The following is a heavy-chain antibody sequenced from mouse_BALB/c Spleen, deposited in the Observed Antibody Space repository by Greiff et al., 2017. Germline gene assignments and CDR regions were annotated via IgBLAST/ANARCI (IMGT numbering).Heavy chain of an antibody. CDR3: ARGGNYPYYAMDY. D-gene: IGHD2-1*01. V-gene: IGHV3-2*02. Sequence: VQLQQSGPGLVKPSQSLSLTCTVTGYSITSDYAWNWIRQFPGNKLEWMGYISYSGSTSYNPSLKSRISITRDTSKNQFFLQLNSVTTEDTATYYCARGGNYPYYAMDYWGQGTSVTVSS. CDR1: GYSITSDYA. CDR2: ISYSGST. J-gene: IGHJ4*01.